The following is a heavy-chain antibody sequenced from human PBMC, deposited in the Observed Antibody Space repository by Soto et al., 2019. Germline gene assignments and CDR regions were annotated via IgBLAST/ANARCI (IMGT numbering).Heavy chain of an antibody. V-gene: IGHV5-51*01. J-gene: IGHJ4*02. Sequence: PGESLKISCRGSGYTFSNYWIGWVRQMPGKGLEWVGIVFPGDSDTRYSPSFEGHVTISAVNSISTAFLHWSSLKSSDTAIYYCARHSGSDREGFDSWGQGTLVTVSS. CDR1: GYTFSNYW. CDR2: VFPGDSDT. CDR3: ARHSGSDREGFDS. D-gene: IGHD1-26*01.